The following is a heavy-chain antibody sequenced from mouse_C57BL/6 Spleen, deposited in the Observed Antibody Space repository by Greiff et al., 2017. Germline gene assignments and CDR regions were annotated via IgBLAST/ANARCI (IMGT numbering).Heavy chain of an antibody. J-gene: IGHJ4*01. V-gene: IGHV1-81*01. CDR1: GYTFTSYG. D-gene: IGHD2-4*01. CDR2: IYPRSGNT. CDR3: ARDYDYDEGVHYYAMNY. Sequence: QVQLQQSGAELARPGASVKLSCKASGYTFTSYGISWVKQRTGQGLEWIGEIYPRSGNTYYNEKFKGKATLTADKSSSTAYMELRSLTSEDSAVYFCARDYDYDEGVHYYAMNYWGQGTSVTVSS.